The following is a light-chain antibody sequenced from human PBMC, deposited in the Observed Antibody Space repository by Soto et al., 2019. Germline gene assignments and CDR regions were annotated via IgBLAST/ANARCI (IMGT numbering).Light chain of an antibody. V-gene: IGKV1-5*01. J-gene: IGKJ4*01. CDR3: QQYNSYSALT. CDR2: DAS. CDR1: QSISSW. Sequence: DIQMTQSPSTLSASVGGRVTIACRASQSISSWLAWYQQKPGKAPTLLIYDASSLEGGVPSRFSGSGSGTEFTLTISSLQPDDFATYYCQQYNSYSALTFGGGTKVEIK.